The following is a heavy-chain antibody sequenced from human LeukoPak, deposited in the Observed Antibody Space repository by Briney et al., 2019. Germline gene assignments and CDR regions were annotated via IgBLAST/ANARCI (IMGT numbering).Heavy chain of an antibody. CDR1: GYSFTSNY. CDR2: IIPIFGTA. J-gene: IGHJ5*02. CDR3: ARDDVVSESQDRPGFDP. D-gene: IGHD5/OR15-5a*01. V-gene: IGHV1-69*13. Sequence: SVKVSCKVSGYSFTSNYIHWVRQAPGQGLEWMGGIIPIFGTANYAQKFQGRVTITADESTSTAYMELSSLRSEDTAVYYCARDDVVSESQDRPGFDPWGQGTLVTVSS.